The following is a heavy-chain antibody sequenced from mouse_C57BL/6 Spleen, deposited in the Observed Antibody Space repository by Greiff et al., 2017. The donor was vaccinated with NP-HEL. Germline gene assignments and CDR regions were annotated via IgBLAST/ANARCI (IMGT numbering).Heavy chain of an antibody. D-gene: IGHD1-1*01. V-gene: IGHV5-4*01. J-gene: IGHJ2*01. CDR2: ISDGGSYT. Sequence: EVKLVESGGGLVKPGGSLKLSCAASGFTFSSYAMSWVRQTPEKRLEWVATISDGGSYTYYPDNVKGRFTISRDNAKNNLYLQMSHLKSEDTAMYYCARDPIYYYGSSSFDYWGQGTTLTVSS. CDR3: ARDPIYYYGSSSFDY. CDR1: GFTFSSYA.